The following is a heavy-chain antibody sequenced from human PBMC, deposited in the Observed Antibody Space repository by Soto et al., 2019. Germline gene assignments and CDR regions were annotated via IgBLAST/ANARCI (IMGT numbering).Heavy chain of an antibody. Sequence: TLSLTCIVSNYSISSGYHWGWIRQPPGKGLEGIGTIYQSGNTYQNPSLKSRVILSIDTSKNQFSLNLRNVTAADTAVYYCVRGKVNFDFWGKGILVTVSS. CDR2: IYQSGNT. CDR1: NYSISSGYH. J-gene: IGHJ4*02. V-gene: IGHV4-38-2*02. CDR3: VRGKVNFDF.